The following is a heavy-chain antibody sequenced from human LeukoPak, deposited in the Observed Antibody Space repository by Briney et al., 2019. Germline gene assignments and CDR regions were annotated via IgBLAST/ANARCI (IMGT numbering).Heavy chain of an antibody. CDR3: AREVGYSYGRNWFDP. J-gene: IGHJ5*02. CDR2: IYHSGST. D-gene: IGHD5-18*01. CDR1: GYSISSGYY. Sequence: SETLSLTCTVSGYSISSGYYWGWIRQPPGKGLEWIGSIYHSGSTYYNPSLKSRVTISVDTSKNQFSLKLSSVTAADTAVYYCAREVGYSYGRNWFDPWGQGTLVTVSS. V-gene: IGHV4-38-2*02.